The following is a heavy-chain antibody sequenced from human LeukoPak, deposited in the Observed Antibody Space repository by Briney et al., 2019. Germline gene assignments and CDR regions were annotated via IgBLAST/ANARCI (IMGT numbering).Heavy chain of an antibody. D-gene: IGHD4-23*01. Sequence: SGPTLVNPSETLSLTCTVSGGSISSYYWSWIRQPPGKGLEWIGYISYSGSTNYNPSLKSRVTISVDTSKNQFSLKLSSVTAADTAVYYCARDLSRSGDYVGNDAFDIWGQGTMVTVSS. V-gene: IGHV4-59*12. J-gene: IGHJ3*02. CDR1: GGSISSYY. CDR3: ARDLSRSGDYVGNDAFDI. CDR2: ISYSGST.